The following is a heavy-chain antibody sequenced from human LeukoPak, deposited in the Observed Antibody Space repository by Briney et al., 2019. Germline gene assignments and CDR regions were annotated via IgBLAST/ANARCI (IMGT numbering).Heavy chain of an antibody. CDR3: ATGVYGSGANWFDP. D-gene: IGHD3-10*01. CDR1: GYTLTELS. CDR2: FDPEDGET. J-gene: IGHJ5*02. V-gene: IGHV1-24*01. Sequence: ASVKVSCKVSGYTLTELSMHWVRQAPGRGREWMGGFDPEDGETIYAQKFQGRVTMTEDTSTDTAYMELSSLRSEDTAVYYCATGVYGSGANWFDPWGQGTLVTVSS.